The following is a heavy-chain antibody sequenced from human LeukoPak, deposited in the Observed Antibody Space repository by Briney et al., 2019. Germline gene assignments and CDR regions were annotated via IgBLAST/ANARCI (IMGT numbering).Heavy chain of an antibody. Sequence: SQTLSLTCAVSGGSISSGGYSWSWIRQPPGKGLDWIGYIYYSGSTNYNPSLKSRVTISVDTSKNQFSLKLNSVTAADTAVYYCARYYSGMDVWGQGTTVTVSS. J-gene: IGHJ6*02. CDR1: GGSISSGGYS. V-gene: IGHV4-61*08. CDR2: IYYSGST. CDR3: ARYYSGMDV.